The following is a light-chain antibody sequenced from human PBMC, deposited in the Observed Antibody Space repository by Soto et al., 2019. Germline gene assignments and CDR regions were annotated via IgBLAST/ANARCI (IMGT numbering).Light chain of an antibody. Sequence: QSVLTQPRSVSGSPGQSVTISCTGTSNYVGGYIFVSWYQQHPGKVPKLFIYDVSRRPSGVPDRFSGSKSGNTASLTISGLQAEDEADYYCSSYAGSYTVVFGGGTKLTVL. V-gene: IGLV2-11*01. CDR3: SSYAGSYTVV. CDR1: SNYVGGYIF. J-gene: IGLJ2*01. CDR2: DVS.